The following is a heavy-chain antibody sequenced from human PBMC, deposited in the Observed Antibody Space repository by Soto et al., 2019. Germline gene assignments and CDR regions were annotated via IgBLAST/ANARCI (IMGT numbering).Heavy chain of an antibody. CDR2: INAGNGNT. Sequence: GASVKVSCKASGYTFTSYAMHWVRQAPGQRLEWMGWINAGNGNTKYSQKFQGRVTITRDTSASTAYMELSSLRSEDTAVYYCARDPVGYCSGGSCYGQYYYYGMDVWGQGTTVTVSS. V-gene: IGHV1-3*01. CDR3: ARDPVGYCSGGSCYGQYYYYGMDV. D-gene: IGHD2-15*01. J-gene: IGHJ6*02. CDR1: GYTFTSYA.